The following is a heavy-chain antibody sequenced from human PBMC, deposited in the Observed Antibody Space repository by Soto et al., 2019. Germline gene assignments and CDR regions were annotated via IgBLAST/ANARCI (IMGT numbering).Heavy chain of an antibody. V-gene: IGHV4-59*01. CDR2: IYYSGST. J-gene: IGHJ6*03. Sequence: SETLSLTCTVSGGSISSYYWSWIRQPPGKGLEWIGYIYYSGSTNYNPSLKSRVTISVDTSKNQFSLKLSSVTAADTAVYYCARTPYDYRPLPYYYYYMDVWGKGTTVTVSS. D-gene: IGHD5-12*01. CDR3: ARTPYDYRPLPYYYYYMDV. CDR1: GGSISSYY.